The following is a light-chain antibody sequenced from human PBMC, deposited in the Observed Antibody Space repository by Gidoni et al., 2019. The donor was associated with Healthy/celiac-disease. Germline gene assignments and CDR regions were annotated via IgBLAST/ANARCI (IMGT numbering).Light chain of an antibody. CDR1: QSISSY. CDR3: QQSYSTPPWT. V-gene: IGKV1-39*01. J-gene: IGKJ1*01. Sequence: DIQMTQSPSSLSASVGDRVTITCRASQSISSYLNWYQQKPGKAPNLLIYAASSLQSGVPSRFSGSGSGTDFTLTISILQPEDFATYYCQQSYSTPPWTFGQGTKVEIK. CDR2: AAS.